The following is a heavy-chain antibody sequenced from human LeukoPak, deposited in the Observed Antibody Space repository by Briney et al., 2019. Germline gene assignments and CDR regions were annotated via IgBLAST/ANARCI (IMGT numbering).Heavy chain of an antibody. CDR1: GGSFSGYY. D-gene: IGHD6-19*01. CDR2: IYYSGST. CDR3: ARHNYSSGLIDY. Sequence: PSETLSLTCAVYGGSFSGYYWSWLRQPPGKGLEWIGYIYYSGSTNYNPSLKSRVTISVDTSKNQFSLRLSSVTAADTAVYYCARHNYSSGLIDYWGQGTLVTVSS. J-gene: IGHJ4*02. V-gene: IGHV4-59*08.